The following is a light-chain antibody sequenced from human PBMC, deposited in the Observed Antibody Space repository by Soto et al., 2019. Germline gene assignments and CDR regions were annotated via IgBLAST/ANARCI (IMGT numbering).Light chain of an antibody. CDR3: QRYGSSIT. CDR1: QSVSIK. J-gene: IGKJ5*01. Sequence: EIVMTQSPATLSVSPVEIATLSFRASQSVSIKLAWYQQRPGQAPRLLIYGASSRATGIPDRFSGSGSGTDFTLTISRLEPEDFAVYYCQRYGSSITFGQGTRLEIK. CDR2: GAS. V-gene: IGKV3-20*01.